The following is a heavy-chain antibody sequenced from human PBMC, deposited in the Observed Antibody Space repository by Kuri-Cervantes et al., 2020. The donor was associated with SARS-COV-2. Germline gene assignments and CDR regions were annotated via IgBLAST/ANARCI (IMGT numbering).Heavy chain of an antibody. Sequence: SETLSLTCTVSGGSISSSSYYWGWIRQPPGKGLEWIGEINHSGSTNYNPSLKSRVTISVDTSKNQFSLKLSSVTAADTAVYYCAGSSKYYYYMDVWGKGTTVTVSS. CDR3: AGSSKYYYYMDV. D-gene: IGHD2-2*01. CDR2: INHSGST. CDR1: GGSISSSSYY. J-gene: IGHJ6*03. V-gene: IGHV4-39*07.